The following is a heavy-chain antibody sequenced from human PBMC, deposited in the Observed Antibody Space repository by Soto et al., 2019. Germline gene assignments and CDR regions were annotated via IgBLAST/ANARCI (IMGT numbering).Heavy chain of an antibody. D-gene: IGHD3-10*01. Sequence: GGSLLLSSSASGFTFSIYGMHLVRQAPGKGLGWVAVISYGGSTNYADSVKGRFTISRDNSKSSLYLQMNSLRAEDTALYYCASGIVKDDSGGTGRHWGQGTLVTVSS. CDR3: ASGIVKDDSGGTGRH. J-gene: IGHJ4*02. V-gene: IGHV3-30*03. CDR2: ISYGGST. CDR1: GFTFSIYG.